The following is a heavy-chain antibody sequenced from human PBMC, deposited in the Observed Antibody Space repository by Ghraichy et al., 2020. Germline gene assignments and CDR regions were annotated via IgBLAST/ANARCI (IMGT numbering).Heavy chain of an antibody. Sequence: GGSLRLSCAASGFTFSSYSLNWVRQAPGKGLEWVSSISSRSSTIHYADSVKGRFTISRDNAKNSLYLQMHSLRDEDTAVYYCARSLYGSGTYFNYWGQGTLVTVSS. CDR3: ARSLYGSGTYFNY. CDR1: GFTFSSYS. CDR2: ISSRSSTI. D-gene: IGHD3-10*01. J-gene: IGHJ4*02. V-gene: IGHV3-48*02.